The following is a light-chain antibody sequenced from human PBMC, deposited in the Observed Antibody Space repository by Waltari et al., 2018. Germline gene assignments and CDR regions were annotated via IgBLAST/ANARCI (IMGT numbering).Light chain of an antibody. Sequence: QSALTQPAAVSESPGQSITISCTGTSSDVGAQNYVSWYQQQPGEAPKLMIYDVNKRPSGTSNRFAGSKSGNPASLSISGLQAEDEADYYCSSYTSTNTYVFGSGTKVTVL. CDR3: SSYTSTNTYV. CDR1: SSDVGAQNY. V-gene: IGLV2-14*03. CDR2: DVN. J-gene: IGLJ1*01.